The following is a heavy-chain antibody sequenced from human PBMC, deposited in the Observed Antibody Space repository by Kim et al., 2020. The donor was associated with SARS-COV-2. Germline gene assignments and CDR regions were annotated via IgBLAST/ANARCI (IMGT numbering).Heavy chain of an antibody. J-gene: IGHJ3*02. V-gene: IGHV5-51*01. Sequence: SFQGQVTISADKSISTAYLQWSSLKASDTAMYYCARRGGYNWNYSGAFDIWGQGTMVTVSS. CDR3: ARRGGYNWNYSGAFDI. D-gene: IGHD1-7*01.